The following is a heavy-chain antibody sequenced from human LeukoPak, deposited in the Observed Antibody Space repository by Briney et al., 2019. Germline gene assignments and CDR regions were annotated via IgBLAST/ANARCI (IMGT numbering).Heavy chain of an antibody. J-gene: IGHJ4*02. D-gene: IGHD1-26*01. CDR2: IRYDGSDK. CDR1: GFTFSSYG. Sequence: GGSLRLSCAASGFTFSSYGMHWVRQAPGKGLEWVSFIRYDGSDKYYADSVKGRFAISRDNSKNTVYLQMNSLRAEDTAVYYCAKDRVGATTYPGLFSYFDYWGQGTLVTVSS. V-gene: IGHV3-30*02. CDR3: AKDRVGATTYPGLFSYFDY.